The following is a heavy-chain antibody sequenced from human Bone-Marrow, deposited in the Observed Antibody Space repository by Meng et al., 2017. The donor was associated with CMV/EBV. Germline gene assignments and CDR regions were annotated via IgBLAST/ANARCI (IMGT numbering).Heavy chain of an antibody. CDR3: ARGEVSGYDFWSAIRNPYYYYGMDV. V-gene: IGHV3-21*01. J-gene: IGHJ6*02. D-gene: IGHD3-3*01. Sequence: GASLKISCAASGSTFSSYSMNWVRPAPGKGLEWVSSIRSSSSYIYYADSVKGRFTISRDNAKNSLYLQMNSLRAEDTAVYYCARGEVSGYDFWSAIRNPYYYYGMDVWGQGTTVTVSS. CDR1: GSTFSSYS. CDR2: IRSSSSYI.